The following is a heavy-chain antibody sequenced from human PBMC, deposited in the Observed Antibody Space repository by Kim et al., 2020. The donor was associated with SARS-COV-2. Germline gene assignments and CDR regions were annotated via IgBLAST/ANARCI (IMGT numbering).Heavy chain of an antibody. D-gene: IGHD6-19*01. CDR2: MNPNTGNT. CDR3: ARGAPDRTCSRGRCRIPDS. CDR1: GYTFTSYD. V-gene: IGHV1-8*01. J-gene: IGHJ5*01. Sequence: ASVKVSCKASGYTFTSYDINWVRQASGQGLEWMGWMNPNTGNTDSAPRFQGRFSMTRNTSTSTAYMELSGLRSEDTAVYYCARGAPDRTCSRGRCRIPDS.